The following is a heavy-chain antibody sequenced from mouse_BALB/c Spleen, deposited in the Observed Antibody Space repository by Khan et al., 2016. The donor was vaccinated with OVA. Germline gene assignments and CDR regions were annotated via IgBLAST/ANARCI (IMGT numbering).Heavy chain of an antibody. CDR2: IAPGSGST. Sequence: DLVKPGASVKLSCKASGYTFTSYWINWIKQRPGQGLEWIGRIAPGSGSTSYNEMFKGTATLTVDTSFSTAYIHLSSLSSEDSAVYLCARSNYYGSGLYAMDYWGQGTSVTVSS. V-gene: IGHV1S41*01. CDR1: GYTFTSYW. CDR3: ARSNYYGSGLYAMDY. D-gene: IGHD1-1*01. J-gene: IGHJ4*01.